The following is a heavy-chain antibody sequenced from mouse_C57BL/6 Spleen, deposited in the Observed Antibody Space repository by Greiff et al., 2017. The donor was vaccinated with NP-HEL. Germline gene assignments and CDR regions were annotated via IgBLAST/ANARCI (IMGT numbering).Heavy chain of an antibody. CDR2: IWSGGST. CDR3: ARKANWDRGDYAMDY. Sequence: QVQLKESGPGLVQPSQSLSITCTVSGFSLTSYGVHWVRQSPGKGLEWLGVIWSGGSTDYNAAFISRLSISKDNSKSQVFFKRNSLQADDTAIYYWARKANWDRGDYAMDYWGQGTSVTVAS. V-gene: IGHV2-2*01. J-gene: IGHJ4*01. D-gene: IGHD4-1*02. CDR1: GFSLTSYG.